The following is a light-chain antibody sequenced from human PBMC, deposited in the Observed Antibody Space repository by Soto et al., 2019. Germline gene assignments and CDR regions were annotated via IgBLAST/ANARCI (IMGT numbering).Light chain of an antibody. J-gene: IGKJ4*01. V-gene: IGKV3-20*01. CDR1: QSVGNN. CDR3: QQHGDSLT. Sequence: EVVLTQSPATLSVSPGERATLSCRTSQSVGNNLAWYQQKPGQAPRLLMYGAFIRAPGLPVRFRGTGSGADFTLTISRLEPEDFAVYYCQQHGDSLTFGGGTKVDIK. CDR2: GAF.